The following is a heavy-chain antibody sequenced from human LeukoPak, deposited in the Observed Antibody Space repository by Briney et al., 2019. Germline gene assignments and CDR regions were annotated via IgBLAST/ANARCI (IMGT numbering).Heavy chain of an antibody. D-gene: IGHD3-22*01. CDR3: ARVIGVIGAFDI. J-gene: IGHJ3*02. CDR2: ISSTGSIT. CDR1: GFAFSDYY. Sequence: GGSLRLSCEASGFAFSDYYMTWIRQSPGRGLEWISYISSTGSITYYADSVEGRFTISRDNAKNSLYLQMNSLRAEDTAVYYCARVIGVIGAFDIWGQGTMVTVSS. V-gene: IGHV3-11*04.